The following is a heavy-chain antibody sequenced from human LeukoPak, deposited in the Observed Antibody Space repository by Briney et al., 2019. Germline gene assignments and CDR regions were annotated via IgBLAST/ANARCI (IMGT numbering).Heavy chain of an antibody. Sequence: PSETLSLTCTVSGGSISPYYWSWIRQPPGKGLEWIGYIYYSWSTNYNPSLKSRVTISVDTSKNQFSLKLSSVTAADTAVYYCARAFYPGYYSYMAVWGKGTTVTVSS. CDR3: ARAFYPGYYSYMAV. J-gene: IGHJ6*03. CDR1: GGSISPYY. CDR2: IYYSWST. V-gene: IGHV4-59*01. D-gene: IGHD3-3*02.